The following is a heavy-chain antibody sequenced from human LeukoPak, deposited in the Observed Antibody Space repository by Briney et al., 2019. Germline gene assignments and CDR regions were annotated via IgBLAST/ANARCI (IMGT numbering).Heavy chain of an antibody. J-gene: IGHJ5*02. D-gene: IGHD3-3*01. Sequence: ASVKVSCKASGYTFTGYYMHWVRQAPGQGLEWMGIINPSGGSTIYAQKFQGRVTMNRDTYTSTVYMEVSRLRCEDTAVYYCARDLEYYDFWSGAPSTPFDPWGQGTLVTVSS. V-gene: IGHV1-46*03. CDR3: ARDLEYYDFWSGAPSTPFDP. CDR2: INPSGGST. CDR1: GYTFTGYY.